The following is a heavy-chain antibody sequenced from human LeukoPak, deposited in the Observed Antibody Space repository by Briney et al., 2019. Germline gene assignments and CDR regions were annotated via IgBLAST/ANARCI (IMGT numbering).Heavy chain of an antibody. Sequence: PGGSLRLSCAASGFTISSHWMSWVRQVPGKWLESVAHIKHDESETYYVDTVRGRFIISRDNAKNSLYLQMNRLRVEDTAVYHCARGPTEFHASELWGHGTLVTVSS. CDR1: GFTISSHW. D-gene: IGHD3-16*01. CDR3: ARGPTEFHASEL. V-gene: IGHV3-7*01. J-gene: IGHJ3*01. CDR2: IKHDESET.